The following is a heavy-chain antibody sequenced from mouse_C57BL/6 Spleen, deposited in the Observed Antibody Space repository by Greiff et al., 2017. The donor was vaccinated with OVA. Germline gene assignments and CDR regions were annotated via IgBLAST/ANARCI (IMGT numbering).Heavy chain of an antibody. Sequence: EVMLVESGGGLVKPGGSLKLSCAASGFTFSDYGMHWVRQAPEKGLEWVAYISIGSSTIDYADTVKGRFTISRDNAKNTLFLQMTSLRSEDTAMYYCARDPFAYWGQGTLVTVSA. CDR1: GFTFSDYG. CDR2: ISIGSSTI. CDR3: ARDPFAY. J-gene: IGHJ3*01. V-gene: IGHV5-17*01.